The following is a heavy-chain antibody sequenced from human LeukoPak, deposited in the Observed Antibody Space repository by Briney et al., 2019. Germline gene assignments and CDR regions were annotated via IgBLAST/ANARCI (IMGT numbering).Heavy chain of an antibody. J-gene: IGHJ4*02. Sequence: ASVKVSCKASGGTFSSYAISWVRQAPGQGLEWMGRIIPIFGIANYAQKFQGRVTITVDKSTSTAYMELSSLRSEDTAVYYCARGKVVVPAATTFDYWGQGTLVTVSS. V-gene: IGHV1-69*04. CDR2: IIPIFGIA. CDR3: ARGKVVVPAATTFDY. CDR1: GGTFSSYA. D-gene: IGHD2-2*01.